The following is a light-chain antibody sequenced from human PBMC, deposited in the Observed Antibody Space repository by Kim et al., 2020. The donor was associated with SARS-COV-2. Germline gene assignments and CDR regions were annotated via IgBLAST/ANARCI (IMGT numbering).Light chain of an antibody. V-gene: IGKV1-5*03. CDR2: KTS. CDR1: QNINNW. Sequence: SVGDRVTITCRASQNINNWLAWYQQKPGKAPKLLIYKTSSLESGVPSRFSGSRSGTEFTLTISSLQPDDFATYYCQQYNTYSALTFGGGTKVDIK. J-gene: IGKJ4*01. CDR3: QQYNTYSALT.